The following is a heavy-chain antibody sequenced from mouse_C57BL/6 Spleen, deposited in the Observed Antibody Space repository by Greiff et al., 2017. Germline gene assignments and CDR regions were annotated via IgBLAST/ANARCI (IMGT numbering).Heavy chain of an antibody. D-gene: IGHD3-2*02. CDR2: ISYDGSN. J-gene: IGHJ2*01. CDR1: GYSITSGYY. Sequence: EVHLVESGPGLVKPSQSLSLTCSVTGYSITSGYYWNWIRQFPGNKLEWMGYISYDGSNNYNPSLKNRISITRDTSKNQFFLKLNSVTTEDTATYYCARDQGSSGYYFDYWGQGTTLTVSS. CDR3: ARDQGSSGYYFDY. V-gene: IGHV3-6*01.